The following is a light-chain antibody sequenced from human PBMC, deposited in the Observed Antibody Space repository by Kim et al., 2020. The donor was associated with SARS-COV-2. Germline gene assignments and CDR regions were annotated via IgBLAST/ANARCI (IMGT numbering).Light chain of an antibody. CDR3: QAWDSSTAK. V-gene: IGLV3-1*01. J-gene: IGLJ2*01. CDR1: KLGYKY. Sequence: SYELTQPPSVSVSPGQTASITCSGDKLGYKYVCWFQQKSGQSPILVIYQNDKRPSGIPERFSGSNSGNTATLTISGTQTMDEADYYCQAWDSSTAKFGGGTQLTVL. CDR2: QND.